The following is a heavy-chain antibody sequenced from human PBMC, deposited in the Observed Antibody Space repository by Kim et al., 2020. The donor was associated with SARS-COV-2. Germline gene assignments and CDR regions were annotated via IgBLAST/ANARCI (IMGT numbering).Heavy chain of an antibody. D-gene: IGHD5-12*01. CDR1: GFTFSNAW. CDR2: IKSKTDGGTT. Sequence: GGSLRLSCAASGFTFSNAWMSWVRQAPGKGLEWVGRIKSKTDGGTTDYAAPVKGRFTISRDDSKNTLYLQMNSLKTEDTAVYYCTTWSLELYSGYGGSPNFDYWGQGTLVTVSS. V-gene: IGHV3-15*01. J-gene: IGHJ4*02. CDR3: TTWSLELYSGYGGSPNFDY.